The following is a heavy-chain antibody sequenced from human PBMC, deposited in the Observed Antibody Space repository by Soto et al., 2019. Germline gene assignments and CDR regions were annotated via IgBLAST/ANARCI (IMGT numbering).Heavy chain of an antibody. J-gene: IGHJ3*02. Sequence: SVKVSCKASGGTFSSYTISWVRQAPGQGLEWMGRIIPILGIANYAQKFQGRVTITADKSTSTAYMELSSLRSEDTAVYYCARETTPNEDILNGYYAFDIWGQGTMVTVSS. CDR3: ARETTPNEDILNGYYAFDI. CDR1: GGTFSSYT. V-gene: IGHV1-69*04. CDR2: IIPILGIA. D-gene: IGHD3-9*01.